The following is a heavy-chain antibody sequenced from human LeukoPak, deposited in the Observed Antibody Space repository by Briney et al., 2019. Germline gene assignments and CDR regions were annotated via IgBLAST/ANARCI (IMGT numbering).Heavy chain of an antibody. CDR3: AKDDYSGYGGLDY. Sequence: PGGSPRLSCAASGFTFSSYWMHWVRQAPGKGLVWVSRINSDGSSTSYADSVKGRFTISRDSAKNSLYLQMNSLRAEDTAFYYCAKDDYSGYGGLDYWGQGTLVTVSS. CDR2: INSDGSST. D-gene: IGHD5-12*01. J-gene: IGHJ4*02. CDR1: GFTFSSYW. V-gene: IGHV3-74*01.